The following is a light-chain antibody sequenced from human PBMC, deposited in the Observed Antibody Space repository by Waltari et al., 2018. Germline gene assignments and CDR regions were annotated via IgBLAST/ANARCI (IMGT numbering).Light chain of an antibody. CDR1: QSVRTN. J-gene: IGKJ4*01. CDR3: QQYYVWPPIT. V-gene: IGKV3-15*01. Sequence: VLLTQSPASLSVSPGDTVIISCRASQSVRTNLVWYKQKAGQAPRTLIYGASTRASGVPSRFSGSGSETDFTLIISSLQSEDAAVYFCQQYYVWPPITFGGGTKLEI. CDR2: GAS.